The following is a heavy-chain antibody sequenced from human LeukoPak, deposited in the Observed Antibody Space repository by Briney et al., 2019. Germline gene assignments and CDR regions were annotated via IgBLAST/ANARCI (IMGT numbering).Heavy chain of an antibody. V-gene: IGHV1-46*01. CDR3: ARDGEYCSGGSCQSLTTNYYGMDV. CDR2: INTSGGST. D-gene: IGHD2-15*01. CDR1: VYTFTSYY. J-gene: IGHJ6*02. Sequence: ASVTVSLKSSVYTFTSYYMHWVRQPPPQGLEWVGIINTSGGSTSNAQKFQGRVTMTRDTSTSTVYMELSSLRSEDTAVYYCARDGEYCSGGSCQSLTTNYYGMDVWGQGTTVTVSS.